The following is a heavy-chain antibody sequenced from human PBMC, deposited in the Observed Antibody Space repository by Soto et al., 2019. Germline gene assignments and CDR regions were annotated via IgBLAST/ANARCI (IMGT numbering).Heavy chain of an antibody. CDR2: IWYDGSNK. CDR3: ARDQASLGWYFDY. CDR1: GFTFSSYC. Sequence: PGGSLRLSCAASGFTFSSYCMHWVGQAPGKGLEWVAVIWYDGSNKYYADSVKGRFTISRDNSKNTLYLQMNSLRAEDTAVYYCARDQASLGWYFDYWGQGTLVTVSS. V-gene: IGHV3-33*01. J-gene: IGHJ4*02. D-gene: IGHD2-21*01.